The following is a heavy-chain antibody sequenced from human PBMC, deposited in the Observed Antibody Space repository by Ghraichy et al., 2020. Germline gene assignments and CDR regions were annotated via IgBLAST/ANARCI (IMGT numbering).Heavy chain of an antibody. CDR1: GGSISSYY. D-gene: IGHD2-8*02. CDR3: ARVLGPPYYTGGVCYPLGGWYFDL. J-gene: IGHJ2*01. V-gene: IGHV4-59*01. CDR2: IYYSGST. Sequence: SETLSLTCTVSGGSISSYYWSWIRQPPGKGLEWIGYIYYSGSTNYNPSLKSRVTISVDTSKNQFSLKLSSVTAADTAVYYCARVLGPPYYTGGVCYPLGGWYFDLWGRGTLVTVSS.